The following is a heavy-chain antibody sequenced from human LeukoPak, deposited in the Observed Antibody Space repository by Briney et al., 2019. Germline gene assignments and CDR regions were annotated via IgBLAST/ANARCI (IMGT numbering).Heavy chain of an antibody. J-gene: IGHJ4*02. D-gene: IGHD1-14*01. CDR2: IVVGSGNT. V-gene: IGHV1-58*02. CDR3: AAGPQGPTSGFDY. Sequence: ASVKVSCKASGFTFTISAMQWVRQARGQRLEWIGWIVVGSGNTNYAQKLQERVTITRDMSTSTAYMELSSLRSEDTAVYYCAAGPQGPTSGFDYWGQGTLVTVSS. CDR1: GFTFTISA.